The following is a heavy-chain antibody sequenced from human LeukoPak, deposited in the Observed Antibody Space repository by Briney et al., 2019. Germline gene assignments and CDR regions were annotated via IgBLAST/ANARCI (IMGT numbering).Heavy chain of an antibody. J-gene: IGHJ5*02. D-gene: IGHD1-1*01. V-gene: IGHV3-30*02. CDR1: GFTFRSYG. CDR3: AKSSAGITWFDP. Sequence: GGSLRLSCVASGFTFRSYGIHWVRQAPGKGLEWLAFIWYDEITKDYADSVKGRFTISRDNSKNTLYVQMYSLRADDTAVYYCAKSSAGITWFDPWGQGTLVTVSS. CDR2: IWYDEITK.